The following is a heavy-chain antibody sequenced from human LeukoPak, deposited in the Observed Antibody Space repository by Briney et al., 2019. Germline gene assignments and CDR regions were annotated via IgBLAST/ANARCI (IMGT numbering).Heavy chain of an antibody. D-gene: IGHD3-10*01. Sequence: GGSLRLSCAASGFTFSSYWMHWVRQAPGKGLVWVSRINSDGSSTSYADSVKGRFTISRDNAKNTPYLQMNSLRAEDTAVYYCARAYGSGGGNWFDPWGQGTLVTVSS. J-gene: IGHJ5*02. CDR1: GFTFSSYW. CDR3: ARAYGSGGGNWFDP. V-gene: IGHV3-74*01. CDR2: INSDGSST.